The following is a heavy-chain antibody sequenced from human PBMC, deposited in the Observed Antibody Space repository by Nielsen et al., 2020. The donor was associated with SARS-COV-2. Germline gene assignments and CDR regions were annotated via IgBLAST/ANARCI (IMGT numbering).Heavy chain of an antibody. J-gene: IGHJ2*01. V-gene: IGHV4-31*03. Sequence: LRLSCTVSGGSISSGGYSWSWIRQHPGKGLEWIGYIYYSGSTYYNPSLKSRVTISVDTSKHQFSLKLSSVTAADTAVYYCARSRIKEGTRWYFDLWGRGTLVTVSS. CDR3: ARSRIKEGTRWYFDL. CDR1: GGSISSGGYS. CDR2: IYYSGST. D-gene: IGHD1-1*01.